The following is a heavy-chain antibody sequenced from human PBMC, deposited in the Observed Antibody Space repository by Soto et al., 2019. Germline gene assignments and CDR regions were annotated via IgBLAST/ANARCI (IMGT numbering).Heavy chain of an antibody. CDR1: GFTFSVYA. CDR3: ATGPASVTNY. D-gene: IGHD4-17*01. J-gene: IGHJ4*02. V-gene: IGHV3-30*03. Sequence: GGSLRLSCAGSGFTFSVYAMHWVRQAPGKGLEWVAVISYDGGNKYYADFVKGRFTISRDNSKSTLYLQVNSLRPEDTSVYYCATGPASVTNYWGQGTLVTVSS. CDR2: ISYDGGNK.